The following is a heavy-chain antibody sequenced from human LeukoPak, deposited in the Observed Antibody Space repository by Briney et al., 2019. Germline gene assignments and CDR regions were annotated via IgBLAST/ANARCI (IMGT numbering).Heavy chain of an antibody. Sequence: GGSLRLSCAVSGLTFSSYSMNWVRQAPGKGLEWVASVSPSSSYIYYADSVKGRFTISRDNAKNSLYLQMNSLRAEDTAVYYCARGAVTRSFDYWGQGTLVTVSS. D-gene: IGHD4-17*01. V-gene: IGHV3-21*01. CDR3: ARGAVTRSFDY. CDR1: GLTFSSYS. CDR2: VSPSSSYI. J-gene: IGHJ4*02.